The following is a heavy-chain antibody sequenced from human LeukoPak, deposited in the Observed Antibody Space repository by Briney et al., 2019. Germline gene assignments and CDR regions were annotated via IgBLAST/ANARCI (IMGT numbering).Heavy chain of an antibody. CDR1: GYTFTSYA. V-gene: IGHV1-3*01. J-gene: IGHJ4*02. CDR2: INAGNGNT. D-gene: IGHD2-15*01. CDR3: ARDPCSGGSCYIHPFDY. Sequence: ASVQVSCKASGYTFTSYAMHWVRQAPGQRLEWMGWINAGNGNTKYSQKFQGRVTITRDTSASTAYMELSSLRSEDTAVYYCARDPCSGGSCYIHPFDYWGQGTLVTVSS.